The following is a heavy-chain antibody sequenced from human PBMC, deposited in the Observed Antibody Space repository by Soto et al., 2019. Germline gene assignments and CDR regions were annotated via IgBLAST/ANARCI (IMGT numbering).Heavy chain of an antibody. Sequence: GGSLRLSCAASGFTFSSYAMSWVRQAPGKGLEWVSAISGSGGSTYYADSVKGRFTISRDNSKNTLYLQMNSLRAEDTAVYYCASRTIAARYYYYYGMDVWGQGTTVTVSS. CDR1: GFTFSSYA. CDR2: ISGSGGST. D-gene: IGHD6-6*01. CDR3: ASRTIAARYYYYYGMDV. J-gene: IGHJ6*02. V-gene: IGHV3-23*01.